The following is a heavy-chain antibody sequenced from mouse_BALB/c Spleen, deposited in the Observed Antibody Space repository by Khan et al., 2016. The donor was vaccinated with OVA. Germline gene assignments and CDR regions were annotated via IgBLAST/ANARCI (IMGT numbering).Heavy chain of an antibody. J-gene: IGHJ3*01. V-gene: IGHV5-6*01. CDR1: GFIFSSYS. CDR2: ISSVGDYT. CDR3: ASHLTGSLVY. D-gene: IGHD4-1*01. Sequence: EVHLVESGGDLVKPGGSLKLSCAASGFIFSSYSMSWVRQTPDKRLEWVTTISSVGDYTYYPDSVKGRFTISRDNAKNTLYLQMSSLKSEDTAMYYCASHLTGSLVYWGQGTLVTVSA.